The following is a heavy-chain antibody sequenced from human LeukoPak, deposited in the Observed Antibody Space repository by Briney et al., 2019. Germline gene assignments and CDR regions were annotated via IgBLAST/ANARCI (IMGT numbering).Heavy chain of an antibody. CDR3: ARDVTVWSMAAAGNYYYMDV. CDR2: INPNSGGT. V-gene: IGHV1-2*02. Sequence: ASVKVSCKASGYTFTGYYMHWVRQAPGQGLEWMGWINPNSGGTNYAQKFQGRVTMTRDTSISTAYMELSRLRSDDTAVYYCARDVTVWSMAAAGNYYYMDVWGKGTTVTVSS. J-gene: IGHJ6*03. D-gene: IGHD6-13*01. CDR1: GYTFTGYY.